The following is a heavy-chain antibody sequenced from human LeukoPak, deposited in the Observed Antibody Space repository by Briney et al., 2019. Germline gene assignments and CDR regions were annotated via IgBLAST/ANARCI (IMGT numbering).Heavy chain of an antibody. J-gene: IGHJ4*02. CDR3: ARGIYGDRYYFDY. V-gene: IGHV4-4*07. Sequence: SETLSLTCTVSGGSICRYYSSWIRQPARKGLEWIGRIYTSGSTNYNPSLKSRVTMSVDTSKNQFSLKLSSVTAADTAVYYCARGIYGDRYYFDYWGQGTLVTVSS. CDR1: GGSICRYY. CDR2: IYTSGST. D-gene: IGHD4-17*01.